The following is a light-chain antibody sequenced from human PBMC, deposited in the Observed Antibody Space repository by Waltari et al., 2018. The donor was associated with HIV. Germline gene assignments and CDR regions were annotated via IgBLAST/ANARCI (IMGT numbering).Light chain of an antibody. Sequence: QSALTQPASVSGSLGQSITISCIGSSSDIGTYNHVSWDQQYPDKAPLLLIRDVNTRHSGIPFRFSASKSGKTATLTISGLQAEDEADYYCSSYITTGTILFGGGTKVTVL. V-gene: IGLV2-14*03. CDR2: DVN. CDR3: SSYITTGTIL. CDR1: SSDIGTYNH. J-gene: IGLJ3*02.